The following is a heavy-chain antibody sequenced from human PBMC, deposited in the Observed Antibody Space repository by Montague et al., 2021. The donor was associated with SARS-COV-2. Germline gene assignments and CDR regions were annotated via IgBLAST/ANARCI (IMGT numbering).Heavy chain of an antibody. V-gene: IGHV4-31*03. J-gene: IGHJ3*02. CDR3: ARPTAGPAAIFMGFPLPLDAFDI. D-gene: IGHD2-2*01. CDR2: IYYSGST. Sequence: TLSLTCTVSGGSISSGGYYWSWIRQPPGKGLEWIGYIYYSGSTYYNPSLKSRVTISVDTSKNQFSLKLSSVTAADTAVYYCARPTAGPAAIFMGFPLPLDAFDIRGQGTMVTVSS. CDR1: GGSISSGGYY.